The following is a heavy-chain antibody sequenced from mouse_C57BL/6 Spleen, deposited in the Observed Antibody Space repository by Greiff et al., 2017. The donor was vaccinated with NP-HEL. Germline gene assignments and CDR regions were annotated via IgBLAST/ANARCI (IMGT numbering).Heavy chain of an antibody. CDR3: ARSDYYGSSPAWFAY. Sequence: QVQLQQSGPELVKPGASVKISCKASGYTFTDYYINWVKQRPGQGLEWIGWIFPGSGSTYYIEKFKGKATLTVDKSSSTAYMLLSSLTSEDSAVYFCARSDYYGSSPAWFAYWGQGTLVTVSA. J-gene: IGHJ3*01. V-gene: IGHV1-75*01. CDR2: IFPGSGST. D-gene: IGHD1-1*01. CDR1: GYTFTDYY.